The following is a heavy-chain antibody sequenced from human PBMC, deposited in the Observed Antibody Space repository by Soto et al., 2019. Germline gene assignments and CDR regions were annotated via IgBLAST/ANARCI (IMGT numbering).Heavy chain of an antibody. CDR2: IYYSGST. D-gene: IGHD3-3*01. V-gene: IGHV4-39*01. Sequence: SETQSLTCTVSGGSISSSSYYWGWIRQPPGKGLEWIGSIYYSGSTYYNPSLKSRVTISVDTSKNQFSLKLSSVTAADTAVYYCARQFTDFWSGYFKFDPWGQGTLVTVSS. J-gene: IGHJ5*02. CDR3: ARQFTDFWSGYFKFDP. CDR1: GGSISSSSYY.